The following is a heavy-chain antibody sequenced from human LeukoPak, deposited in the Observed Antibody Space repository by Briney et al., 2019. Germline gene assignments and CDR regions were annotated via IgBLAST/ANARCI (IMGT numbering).Heavy chain of an antibody. D-gene: IGHD6-6*01. CDR2: IRYDGSNK. V-gene: IGHV3-30*02. CDR1: GFIFSSYG. Sequence: GGSLRLSCAASGFIFSSYGMHWVRQAPGKGLDWVAFIRYDGSNKYYADSVKGRFTISRDNSKNTLYLQMNSLRAEDTAVYYCAKDRQGPFDIWGQGTMVTVSS. CDR3: AKDRQGPFDI. J-gene: IGHJ3*02.